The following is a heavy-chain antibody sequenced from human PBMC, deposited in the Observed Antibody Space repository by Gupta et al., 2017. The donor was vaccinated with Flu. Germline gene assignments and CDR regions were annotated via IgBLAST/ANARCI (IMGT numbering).Heavy chain of an antibody. D-gene: IGHD5-12*01. V-gene: IGHV3-11*01. Sequence: QVQLVESGGGLVKPGGSLRLSCVASGFIFSDYYMSWVRQAPGKGLEWVSYISSSGHSIYYADSVKGRFTISRDDAKNSVYLQVNSLRAXDSAVYYCARGSGAWLRYFDLWGRGTLVTVSS. CDR1: GFIFSDYY. CDR2: ISSSGHSI. CDR3: ARGSGAWLRYFDL. J-gene: IGHJ2*01.